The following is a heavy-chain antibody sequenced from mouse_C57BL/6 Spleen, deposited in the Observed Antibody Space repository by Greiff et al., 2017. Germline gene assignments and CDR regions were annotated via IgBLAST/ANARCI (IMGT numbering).Heavy chain of an antibody. D-gene: IGHD2-4*01. CDR1: GYTFTDYE. CDR3: TRSGGYDYDANYYAMDY. Sequence: QVQLQQSGAELVRPGASVTLSCKASGYTFTDYEMHWVKQTPVHGLEWIGAIDPETGGTAYNQKFKGKAILTADKSSSTAYMELRSLTSEDSAVYYCTRSGGYDYDANYYAMDYGGQGTSVTVSS. CDR2: IDPETGGT. V-gene: IGHV1-15*01. J-gene: IGHJ4*01.